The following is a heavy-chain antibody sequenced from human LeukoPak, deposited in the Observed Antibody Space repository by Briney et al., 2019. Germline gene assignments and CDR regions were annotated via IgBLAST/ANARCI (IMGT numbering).Heavy chain of an antibody. Sequence: GGSLRLSCAGSGFIFNNYAMHWVRQPPGKGLEWVSRIASDGSSTTYADSVKGRFSISRDNAKNTLYLQMNSLRVEDTAVYYCARGRPHGNDYWGQGTLVTVSS. CDR3: ARGRPHGNDY. D-gene: IGHD4-23*01. V-gene: IGHV3-74*01. CDR1: GFIFNNYA. J-gene: IGHJ4*02. CDR2: IASDGSST.